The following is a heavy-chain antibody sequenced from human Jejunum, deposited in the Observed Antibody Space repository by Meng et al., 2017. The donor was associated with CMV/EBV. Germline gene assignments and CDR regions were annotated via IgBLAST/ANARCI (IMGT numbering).Heavy chain of an antibody. V-gene: IGHV3-21*01. J-gene: IGHJ5*02. D-gene: IGHD2/OR15-2a*01. CDR2: ISSSSSYI. CDR1: GFTFSSCS. Sequence: SGFTFSSCSMNWVRQAPGKGLKWGSSISSSSSYIYCSDSVKGRFTISRDNAKNSLYLQMDSLRAEDTAVYYCARDVNNDYFHGWFDPWGPGTLVTVSS. CDR3: ARDVNNDYFHGWFDP.